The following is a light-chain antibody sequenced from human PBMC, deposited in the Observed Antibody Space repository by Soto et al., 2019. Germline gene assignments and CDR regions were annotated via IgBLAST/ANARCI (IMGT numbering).Light chain of an antibody. CDR1: QSVSVXX. J-gene: IGKJ3*01. CDR3: XXYXXSPFX. Sequence: EIVLTQSPGTLSLSPGERATLSCRASQSVSVXXLAWYQQKGGQAPRLLIYAASTRATGVPDRFSGTGSGTXFALTISXLXTXXXXVXXXXXYXXSPFXXGPGTKVDIK. V-gene: IGKV3-20*01. CDR2: AAS.